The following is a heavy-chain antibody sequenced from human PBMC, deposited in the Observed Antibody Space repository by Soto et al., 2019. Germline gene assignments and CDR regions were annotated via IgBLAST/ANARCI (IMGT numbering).Heavy chain of an antibody. Sequence: ASVKVSYKASGYTFTGHYIHWVRQAPGQGLEWMGWIKPNSGGINYAQKFQGRVTMTRDTSISTAYMELSRLTSDDTAVYYCARVANTGYAVGPFDSWGQGTPVPVSS. CDR1: GYTFTGHY. CDR2: IKPNSGGI. V-gene: IGHV1-2*02. J-gene: IGHJ4*02. CDR3: ARVANTGYAVGPFDS. D-gene: IGHD5-18*01.